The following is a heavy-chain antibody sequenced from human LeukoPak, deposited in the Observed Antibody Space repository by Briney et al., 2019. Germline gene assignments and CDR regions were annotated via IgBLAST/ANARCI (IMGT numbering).Heavy chain of an antibody. CDR1: GGSIRSNY. Sequence: RSSETLSLTCTVSGGSIRSNYWGWIRQPPGKGLEFIGHIYYTGSTNYNPSLKSRVTISVDTSKNQFSLKLSSVTAADTAVYYCARGNYEPSGYDFTAPFDYWGQGALVTVSS. CDR3: ARGNYEPSGYDFTAPFDY. J-gene: IGHJ4*02. CDR2: IYYTGST. D-gene: IGHD5-12*01. V-gene: IGHV4-59*12.